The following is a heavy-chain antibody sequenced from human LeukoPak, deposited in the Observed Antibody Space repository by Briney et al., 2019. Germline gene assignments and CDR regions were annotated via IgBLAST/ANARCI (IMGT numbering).Heavy chain of an antibody. D-gene: IGHD3-10*01. CDR2: IKQDGSEK. CDR1: GFTFSSYW. CDR3: ARAYYGSGSYHFDY. Sequence: GGSLRLSYAASGFTFSSYWMSWVRQAPGKGLEWVANIKQDGSEKYYVDSVKGRFTISRDNAKNSLYLQMNSLRAEDTAVYYCARAYYGSGSYHFDYWGQGTLVTVSS. J-gene: IGHJ4*02. V-gene: IGHV3-7*01.